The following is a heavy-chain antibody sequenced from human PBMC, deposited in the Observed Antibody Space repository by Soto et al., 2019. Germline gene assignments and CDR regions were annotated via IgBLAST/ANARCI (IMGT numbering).Heavy chain of an antibody. D-gene: IGHD3-3*01. CDR1: GFTFSSYA. Sequence: GGSLRLSCAASGFTFSSYAMSWVRQAPGKGLEWVSAISGSGGSTYYADSVKGRFTISRDNSKNTLYLQMNSLRAEDTAVYYCANSGVGVSQFDYWGQGTLVTVSS. CDR3: ANSGVGVSQFDY. J-gene: IGHJ4*02. CDR2: ISGSGGST. V-gene: IGHV3-23*01.